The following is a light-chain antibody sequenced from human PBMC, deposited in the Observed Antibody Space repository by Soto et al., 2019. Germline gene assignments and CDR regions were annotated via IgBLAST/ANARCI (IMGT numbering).Light chain of an antibody. Sequence: DIQMTQSPSSLSASVGDRVTITCRASQSISNALNWYQRKPGKAPEFLIYSTSNLQSGVPSRFSGSGSGTDFTLTISSRQPEDFATYYCQQSYRTPYTFGQGTKLEIK. V-gene: IGKV1-39*01. J-gene: IGKJ2*01. CDR3: QQSYRTPYT. CDR1: QSISNA. CDR2: STS.